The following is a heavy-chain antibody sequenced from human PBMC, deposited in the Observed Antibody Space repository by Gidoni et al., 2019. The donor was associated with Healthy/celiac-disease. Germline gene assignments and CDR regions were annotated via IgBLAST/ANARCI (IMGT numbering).Heavy chain of an antibody. J-gene: IGHJ4*02. CDR2: IVVGSGNT. CDR3: AAEKLGVQQLGDALVPYVGDY. V-gene: IGHV1-58*01. D-gene: IGHD6-13*01. CDR1: AFPFTSSS. Sequence: QMQLVQSGPDVKQPGTSVKVSCKASAFPFTSSSFQWGRQARGQRLEWIGWIVVGSGNTNYAQKFQERVTITRDMSTSTAYMELSSLRSEDTAVYYCAAEKLGVQQLGDALVPYVGDYWGQGTLVTVSS.